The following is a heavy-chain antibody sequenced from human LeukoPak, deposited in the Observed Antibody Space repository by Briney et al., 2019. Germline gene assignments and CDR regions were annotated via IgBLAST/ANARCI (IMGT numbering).Heavy chain of an antibody. CDR2: IGIDSGNT. J-gene: IGHJ4*02. CDR3: ARGITMVRGVPDKTDDY. Sequence: HTGGSLRLSCAASGFTFSDYSMNWVRQAPGKGLEWISYIGIDSGNTNYADSVKGRFTISGDKAKNSLYLQMNSLRAEDTAVYYCARGITMVRGVPDKTDDYWGQGTLVTVSS. CDR1: GFTFSDYS. D-gene: IGHD3-10*01. V-gene: IGHV3-48*01.